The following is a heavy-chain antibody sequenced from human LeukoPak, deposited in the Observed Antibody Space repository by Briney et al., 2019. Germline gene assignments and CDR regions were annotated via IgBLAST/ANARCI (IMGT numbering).Heavy chain of an antibody. CDR3: AGGPDYYYYGMDV. Sequence: GGSLRLSCAASGFTFSDYYMSWIRQAPGRGLEWVSSISSSDTRTDYADSVKGRFTISRDNAKNSLYLQMNSLRAEDTAVYYCAGGPDYYYYGMDVWGQGTTVTVSS. D-gene: IGHD3-16*01. J-gene: IGHJ6*02. CDR2: ISSSDTRT. V-gene: IGHV3-11*06. CDR1: GFTFSDYY.